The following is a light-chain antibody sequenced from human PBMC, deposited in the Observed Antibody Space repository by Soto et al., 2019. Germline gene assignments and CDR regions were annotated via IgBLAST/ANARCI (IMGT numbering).Light chain of an antibody. J-gene: IGLJ1*01. CDR2: YDD. Sequence: QSVLTQPPSVSEAPRQRVTISCSGSSSNIGNNAVNWYQQLPGKAPKLLIYYDDLLPSGVSDRFSGSKSGTSASLAISGLQSEDEADYYCVAWDDSLNGRGLGTGTKVTV. CDR1: SSNIGNNA. V-gene: IGLV1-36*01. CDR3: VAWDDSLNGRG.